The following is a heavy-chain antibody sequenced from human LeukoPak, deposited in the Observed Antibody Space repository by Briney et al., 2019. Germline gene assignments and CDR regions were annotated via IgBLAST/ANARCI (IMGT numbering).Heavy chain of an antibody. CDR1: GFRFSDYW. CDR2: IKQDGSEK. CDR3: ARGGAAAANDY. D-gene: IGHD6-13*01. J-gene: IGHJ4*02. Sequence: GGSLRLSCATSGFRFSDYWMNWVRQAPGKGLEWVANIKQDGSEKYYVDSVKGRFTISRDNAKNSLYLQMNSLRVDDTAVYYCARGGAAAANDYWGQGTLVTVSS. V-gene: IGHV3-7*03.